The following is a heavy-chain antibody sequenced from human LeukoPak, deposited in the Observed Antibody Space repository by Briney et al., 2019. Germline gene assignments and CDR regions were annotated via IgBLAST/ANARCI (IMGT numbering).Heavy chain of an antibody. J-gene: IGHJ4*02. D-gene: IGHD2-2*01. V-gene: IGHV3-23*01. CDR3: AKDFTLTADIVVVPAAVDY. CDR1: GFTFSSSA. CDR2: ISASGGST. Sequence: GGSLRLSCAASGFTFSSSAMSWVRQVPGKGLEWVSGISASGGSTYYADSVKGRFTISRDNSKNTLYLQMNSLRAEDTAVYYCAKDFTLTADIVVVPAAVDYWGQGTLVTVSS.